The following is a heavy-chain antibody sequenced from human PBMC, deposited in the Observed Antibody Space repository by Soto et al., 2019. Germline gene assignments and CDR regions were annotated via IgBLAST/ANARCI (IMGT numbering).Heavy chain of an antibody. CDR3: ARDGDIVLMVYAENWFDP. CDR1: GGSFSGYY. D-gene: IGHD2-8*01. Sequence: SETLSLTCAVYGGSFSGYYWSWIRQPPGKGLEWIGEINHSGSTNYNPSLKSRVTISVDTSENQFSLKLSSVTAADTAVYYCARDGDIVLMVYAENWFDPWGQGTLVTVSS. CDR2: INHSGST. V-gene: IGHV4-34*01. J-gene: IGHJ5*02.